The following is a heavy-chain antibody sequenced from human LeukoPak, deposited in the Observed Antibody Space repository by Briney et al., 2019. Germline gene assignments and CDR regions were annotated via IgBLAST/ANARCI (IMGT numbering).Heavy chain of an antibody. CDR1: GGSFSGYY. V-gene: IGHV4-34*01. CDR2: INHSGST. J-gene: IGHJ6*02. D-gene: IGHD2-2*01. Sequence: KPSETLSLTCAVYGGSFSGYYWSWIRQPPGKGLEWIGEINHSGSTNYNPSLKSRVTISVDTSKNRFSLKLSSVTAADTAVYYCARGNHGGYCSSTSCYASSNYYGMDVWGQGTTVTVSS. CDR3: ARGNHGGYCSSTSCYASSNYYGMDV.